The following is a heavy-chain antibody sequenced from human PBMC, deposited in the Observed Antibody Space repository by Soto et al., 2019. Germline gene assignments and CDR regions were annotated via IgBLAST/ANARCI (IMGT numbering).Heavy chain of an antibody. V-gene: IGHV1-69*18. CDR3: ARVVMTTVPASFYYGLDV. CDR1: GGTFSTYG. CDR2: IIPITGTA. Sequence: QVQLVQSGAEVRKPGSSVTVSCKASGGTFSTYGITWVRQAPGQGLEWMGNIIPITGTANYAQRFRGRVTITADESTTTAYMELTSLRSEDTAAYYCARVVMTTVPASFYYGLDVWGQGTTVSVSS. J-gene: IGHJ6*02. D-gene: IGHD4-4*01.